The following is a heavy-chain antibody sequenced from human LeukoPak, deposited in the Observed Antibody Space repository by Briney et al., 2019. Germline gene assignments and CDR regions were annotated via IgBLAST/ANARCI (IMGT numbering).Heavy chain of an antibody. CDR3: AKHSSGWYYFDY. CDR2: ISGSGDST. CDR1: GFTFSSYA. Sequence: GGSLRLSCAASGFTFSSYAMSWVRQAPGKGLEWVSAISGSGDSTYYADSVKGRFTISRDNSENTLYLQMNSLRAEDTAVYYCAKHSSGWYYFDYWGQGTLVTVSS. V-gene: IGHV3-23*01. D-gene: IGHD6-19*01. J-gene: IGHJ4*02.